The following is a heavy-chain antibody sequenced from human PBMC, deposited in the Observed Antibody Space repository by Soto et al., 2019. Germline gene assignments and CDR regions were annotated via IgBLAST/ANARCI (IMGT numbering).Heavy chain of an antibody. Sequence: PGGSLRLSCAASGFTFSSYAMHWVRQAPGKGLEWVAVISYDGSNKYYADSVKGRFTISRDNSKNTLYLQMNSLRAEDTAVYYCASTTAAGSSGYYYGMDVWGQGTTVTVSS. V-gene: IGHV3-30-3*01. CDR3: ASTTAAGSSGYYYGMDV. CDR2: ISYDGSNK. CDR1: GFTFSSYA. D-gene: IGHD6-13*01. J-gene: IGHJ6*02.